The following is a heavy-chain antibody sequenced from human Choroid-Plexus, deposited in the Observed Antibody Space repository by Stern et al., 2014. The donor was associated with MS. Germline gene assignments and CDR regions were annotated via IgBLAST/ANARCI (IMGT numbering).Heavy chain of an antibody. J-gene: IGHJ4*02. Sequence: QVTLRESGPALLRPTETLRLTCTFPGFSLSTTGMRVSWIRQPPGKALEWLARIDWDDEKFYNTSLKTRVTISKDTSKNHVVLTMTNVDPVDTATYYCARLGAVGGLDFWGQGTLVTVSS. V-gene: IGHV2-70*04. CDR1: GFSLSTTGMR. CDR3: ARLGAVGGLDF. D-gene: IGHD6-19*01. CDR2: IDWDDEK.